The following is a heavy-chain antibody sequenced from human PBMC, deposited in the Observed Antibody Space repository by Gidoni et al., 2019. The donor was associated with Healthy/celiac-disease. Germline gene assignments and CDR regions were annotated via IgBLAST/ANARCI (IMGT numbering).Heavy chain of an antibody. CDR1: GGSISSSRYY. CDR3: ARQELEMATRWVEPWVDP. V-gene: IGHV4-39*01. Sequence: QLQLQESGPGLVKPSENLSLTCTVAGGSISSSRYYWGWFRQPPGKGLEWIGSIYYSGSTYYNPSLKSRVTISVDTSKNQFSLKLSSVTAADTAVYYCARQELEMATRWVEPWVDPWGQGTLVTVSS. J-gene: IGHJ5*02. CDR2: IYYSGST. D-gene: IGHD5-12*01.